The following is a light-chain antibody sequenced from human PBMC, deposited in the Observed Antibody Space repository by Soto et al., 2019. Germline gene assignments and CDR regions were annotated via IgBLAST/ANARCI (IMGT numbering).Light chain of an antibody. CDR1: QGVSSY. Sequence: IVLTQSPATLSLSPGERATLSCRASQGVSSYLAWYQQKPGQAPRLLIYDASNRATGIPARFSGSGPGTDFTLTISSLEPEDFAVYYCQQRSNWQTFGQGTNVDI. CDR2: DAS. V-gene: IGKV3D-11*01. J-gene: IGKJ1*01. CDR3: QQRSNWQT.